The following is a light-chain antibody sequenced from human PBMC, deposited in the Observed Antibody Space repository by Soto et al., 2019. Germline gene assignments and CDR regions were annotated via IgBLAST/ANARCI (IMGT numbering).Light chain of an antibody. Sequence: DVVMTQSPLSLPVTLGQPASISCRSNQSLVHSDGIAYFSWFQQRPGRSPRRLIYKVSNRDSGVPARFSGSGSGTDFALKISRVEAEDVGVYYCMQRIEFPWTFGQGTKVDIK. CDR3: MQRIEFPWT. CDR1: QSLVHSDGIAY. CDR2: KVS. V-gene: IGKV2-30*02. J-gene: IGKJ1*01.